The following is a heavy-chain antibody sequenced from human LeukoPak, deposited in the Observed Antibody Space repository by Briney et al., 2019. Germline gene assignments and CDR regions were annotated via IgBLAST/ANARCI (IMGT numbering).Heavy chain of an antibody. V-gene: IGHV4-39*07. CDR3: ASFVRGSDY. D-gene: IGHD2-8*01. J-gene: IGHJ4*02. Sequence: SETVSLTCTVSGGSISSSSYYWGWVRQPPGKGLEWIGTIYYSGSTYYNPSLKSRVTISVDTSKNQFSLKLSSVTAADTAVYYCASFVRGSDYWGQGTLVTVSS. CDR1: GGSISSSSYY. CDR2: IYYSGST.